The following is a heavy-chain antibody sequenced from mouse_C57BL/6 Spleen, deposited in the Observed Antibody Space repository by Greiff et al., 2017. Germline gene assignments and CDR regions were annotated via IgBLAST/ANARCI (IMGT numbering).Heavy chain of an antibody. D-gene: IGHD2-3*01. Sequence: QVQLQQPGAELVMPGASVKLSCKASGYTFTSYWMHWVKQRPGQGLEWIGEIDPSDSYTNYNQKFKGKSTLTVDESSSTAYMQLSSLTSEDSAVYYCARSDGYYDYAMDYWGQGTSVTVSS. CDR3: ARSDGYYDYAMDY. CDR1: GYTFTSYW. V-gene: IGHV1-69*01. J-gene: IGHJ4*01. CDR2: IDPSDSYT.